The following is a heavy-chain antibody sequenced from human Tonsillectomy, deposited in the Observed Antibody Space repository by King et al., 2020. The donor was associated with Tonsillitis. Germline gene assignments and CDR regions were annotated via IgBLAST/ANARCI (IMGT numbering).Heavy chain of an antibody. CDR2: IDPSDSYT. CDR3: ARLDTPSFYYYNYMDV. D-gene: IGHD5-18*01. Sequence: VQLVESGAEVKKPGESLRISCKGSGYSFTSYWISWVRQMPGKGLEWMGRIDPSDSYTNYSPSFQGHVTISADKSISTAYLQWSSLTASDTAMYYCARLDTPSFYYYNYMDVWGKGTTVTVSS. V-gene: IGHV5-10-1*03. J-gene: IGHJ6*03. CDR1: GYSFTSYW.